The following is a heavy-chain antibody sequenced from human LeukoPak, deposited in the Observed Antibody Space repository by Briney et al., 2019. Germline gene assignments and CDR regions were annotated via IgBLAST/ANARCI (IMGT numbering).Heavy chain of an antibody. J-gene: IGHJ4*02. V-gene: IGHV3-23*01. CDR3: AKGSSSYDS. CDR2: ISDSSSNS. D-gene: IGHD6-6*01. Sequence: PGGSLRLSCAASGFTFSSYAMTWVRQAPGKGLEWVSTISDSSSNSYSADSVKGRFTISRDNSRNTLFLQVNSLRAEDTAVYYCAKGSSSYDSWGQGTPVTVSA. CDR1: GFTFSSYA.